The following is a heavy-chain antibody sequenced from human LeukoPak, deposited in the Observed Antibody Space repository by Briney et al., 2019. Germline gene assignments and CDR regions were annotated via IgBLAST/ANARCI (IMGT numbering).Heavy chain of an antibody. J-gene: IGHJ4*02. V-gene: IGHV3-30-3*01. Sequence: GRSLRLSCAASGFTFSSYAMHWVRQAPGKGLEWVAVISYDGSNKYYADSVKGRFTISRDNSKNTLYLQMNSLRAEDTAVYYCASGIRAVAGKGATNYWGQGTLVTVSS. CDR3: ASGIRAVAGKGATNY. D-gene: IGHD1-26*01. CDR1: GFTFSSYA. CDR2: ISYDGSNK.